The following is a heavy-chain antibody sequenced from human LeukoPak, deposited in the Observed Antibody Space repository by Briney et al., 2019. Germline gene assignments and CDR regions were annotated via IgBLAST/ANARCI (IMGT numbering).Heavy chain of an antibody. J-gene: IGHJ5*02. D-gene: IGHD1-1*01. CDR1: GFMFSAYG. CDR3: AKDLEGFDP. V-gene: IGHV3-74*01. Sequence: GGSLRLSCAASGFMFSAYGMHWVRQAPGKGLVWVSRINTDGRSTSYADSVKGRFTISRDNAKNTLYLQMNSLRAEDTAVYYCAKDLEGFDPWGQGTLVTVSS. CDR2: INTDGRST.